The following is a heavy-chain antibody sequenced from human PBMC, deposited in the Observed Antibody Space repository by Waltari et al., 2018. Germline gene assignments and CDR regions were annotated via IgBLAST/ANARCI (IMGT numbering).Heavy chain of an antibody. J-gene: IGHJ4*02. D-gene: IGHD6-13*01. CDR1: GFTFSSYW. CDR3: ARKGELAAAGWGYYFDY. CDR2: IKQDGSEK. Sequence: EVQLVESGGGLVQPGGSLRLSCAASGFTFSSYWMSWVRQAPGKGLEWVANIKQDGSEKYYVDSVKGRFTISRDNAKNSLYLQMNSLRAEDTAVYYCARKGELAAAGWGYYFDYWGQGTLVTVSS. V-gene: IGHV3-7*01.